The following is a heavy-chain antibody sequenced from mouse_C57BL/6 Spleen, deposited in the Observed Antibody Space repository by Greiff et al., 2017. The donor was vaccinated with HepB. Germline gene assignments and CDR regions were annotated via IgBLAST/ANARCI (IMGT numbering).Heavy chain of an antibody. D-gene: IGHD2-5*01. CDR3: ARQTYSNYPYFDY. V-gene: IGHV5-6*01. J-gene: IGHJ2*01. CDR1: GFTFSSYG. Sequence: EVQRVESGGDLVKPGGSLKLSCAASGFTFSSYGMSWVRQTPDKRLEWVATISSGGSYTYYPDSVKGRFTISRDNAKNTLYLQMSSLKSEDTAMYYCARQTYSNYPYFDYWGQGTTLTVSS. CDR2: ISSGGSYT.